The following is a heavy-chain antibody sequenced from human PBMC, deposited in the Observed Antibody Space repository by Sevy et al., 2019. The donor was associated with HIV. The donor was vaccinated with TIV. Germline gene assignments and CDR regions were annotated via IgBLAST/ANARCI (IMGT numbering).Heavy chain of an antibody. J-gene: IGHJ6*02. D-gene: IGHD3-10*01. Sequence: SETLSLTCAVSGGSINSGDSSWSWIRQPPGKGLEWIGYIYQSGSTYYNPSLKSRVTISVDRSKNQFSLKLSSVTVADTAVYYCARESMVQGVLEGMDVWGQGTTVTVSS. CDR1: GGSINSGDSS. CDR3: ARESMVQGVLEGMDV. CDR2: IYQSGST. V-gene: IGHV4-30-2*01.